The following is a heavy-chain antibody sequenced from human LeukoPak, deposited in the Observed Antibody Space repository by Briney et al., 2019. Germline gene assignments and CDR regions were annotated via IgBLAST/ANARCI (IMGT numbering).Heavy chain of an antibody. V-gene: IGHV4-59*01. J-gene: IGHJ5*02. D-gene: IGHD3-22*01. Sequence: SETLSLTCTVSGGSISSYYWSWLRQPPGKXXXXXXYIYYSGTTNSTPSLKSRVTISVDTSKNQFSLKLSSVTAADTAVYYCARTSSSGYYFRWFDPWGQGTLVTVSS. CDR3: ARTSSSGYYFRWFDP. CDR2: IYYSGTT. CDR1: GGSISSYY.